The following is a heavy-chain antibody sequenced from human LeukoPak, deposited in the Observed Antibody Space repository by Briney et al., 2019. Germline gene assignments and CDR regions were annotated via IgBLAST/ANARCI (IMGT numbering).Heavy chain of an antibody. CDR2: IGPKSGDT. CDR3: GINRPGKALDI. D-gene: IGHD3-10*01. V-gene: IGHV1-2*02. Sequence: ASVKVSCKASGYTFTNCASCGVSWVRQAPGQGLEWMGWIGPKSGDTSYSQKFQGRVTVTRDTSISTVYMELSRLRSDDTAVYYCGINRPGKALDIWGQGTMVTVSS. CDR1: GYTFTNCA. J-gene: IGHJ3*02.